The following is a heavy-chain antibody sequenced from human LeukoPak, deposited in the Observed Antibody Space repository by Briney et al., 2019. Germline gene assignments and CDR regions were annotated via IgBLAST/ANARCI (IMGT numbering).Heavy chain of an antibody. Sequence: ASVKVSCKASGYTFTSYGISWVRQAPGQGLEWMGWISAYNGNTNYAQKLQGRVTMTTDTSTSTAYMELRSLRSDDTAVYYCARDTYIVVVPAATRHVWFDPWGQGTLVTVSS. CDR1: GYTFTSYG. J-gene: IGHJ5*02. V-gene: IGHV1-18*01. D-gene: IGHD2-2*01. CDR3: ARDTYIVVVPAATRHVWFDP. CDR2: ISAYNGNT.